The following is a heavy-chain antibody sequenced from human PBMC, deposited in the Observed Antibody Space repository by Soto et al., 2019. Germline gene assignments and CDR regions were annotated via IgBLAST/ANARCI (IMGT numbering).Heavy chain of an antibody. CDR1: GYTFTSFG. CDR2: ISAYNGNT. CDR3: ASDPSIAAAGTRFDP. V-gene: IGHV1-18*01. Sequence: QVQLVQSGAEVKMPGASVKVSCKASGYTFTSFGISWVRQAPGQGLEWMGWISAYNGNTDYLQKLQGRVTMTTDTSTSTAYMELRSLRSDDTAVYYCASDPSIAAAGTRFDPWGQGTLVTVSS. D-gene: IGHD6-13*01. J-gene: IGHJ5*02.